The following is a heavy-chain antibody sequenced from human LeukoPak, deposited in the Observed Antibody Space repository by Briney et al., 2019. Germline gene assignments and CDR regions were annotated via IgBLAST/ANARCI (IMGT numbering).Heavy chain of an antibody. CDR1: GYTLTSYG. D-gene: IGHD2-2*01. CDR3: ARSVGPAAMFDY. V-gene: IGHV1-18*01. CDR2: ISSYNGNT. Sequence: ASVKVSCKASGYTLTSYGISWVRQAPGQGREGMGWISSYNGNTNYAQKLQGRVNMTTDSSTSTAYMELRSLRSDDTAVYYCARSVGPAAMFDYWGQGTLVTVSS. J-gene: IGHJ4*02.